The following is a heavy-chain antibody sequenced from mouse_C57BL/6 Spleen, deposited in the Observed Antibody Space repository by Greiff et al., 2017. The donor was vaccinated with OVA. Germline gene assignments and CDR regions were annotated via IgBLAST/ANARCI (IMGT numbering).Heavy chain of an antibody. CDR3: ARRDDGYPYYYAMDY. CDR2: IYPGDGDT. Sequence: QVQLQQSGAELVKPGASVKISCKASGYAFSSYWMNWVKQRPGKGLEWIGQIYPGDGDTNYNGKFKGKATLTADKSSSTAYMQLSSLTSEDSAVYFCARRDDGYPYYYAMDYWGQGTSVTVSS. D-gene: IGHD2-3*01. V-gene: IGHV1-80*01. J-gene: IGHJ4*01. CDR1: GYAFSSYW.